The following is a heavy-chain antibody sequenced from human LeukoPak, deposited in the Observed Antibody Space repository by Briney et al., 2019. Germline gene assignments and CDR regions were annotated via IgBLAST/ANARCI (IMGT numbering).Heavy chain of an antibody. V-gene: IGHV4-4*07. CDR2: IYTSGST. J-gene: IGHJ5*02. Sequence: SETLSLTCTVSGGSISSYYWSWIRQPAGKGLEWIGRIYTSGSTNYNPSLKSRVTMSVDTSRNQFSLKLSSVTAADTAVYYCARDKYYGSGNYGKYNWFDPWGQGTLVTVSS. D-gene: IGHD3-10*01. CDR3: ARDKYYGSGNYGKYNWFDP. CDR1: GGSISSYY.